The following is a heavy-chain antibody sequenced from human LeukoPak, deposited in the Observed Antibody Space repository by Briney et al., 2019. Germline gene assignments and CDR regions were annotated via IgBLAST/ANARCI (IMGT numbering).Heavy chain of an antibody. CDR3: AKDPPYYYDSSGYSHIDY. CDR2: ISGSGGST. V-gene: IGHV3-23*01. J-gene: IGHJ4*02. D-gene: IGHD3-22*01. CDR1: GFTFSSYA. Sequence: GGSLRLSCAASGFTFSSYAMSWVRQAPGKGLEWVSAISGSGGSTYYADSVKGRFTISRDNSKNTLYLQMNSLRAEDTAVYYCAKDPPYYYDSSGYSHIDYWGQGTLVTVSS.